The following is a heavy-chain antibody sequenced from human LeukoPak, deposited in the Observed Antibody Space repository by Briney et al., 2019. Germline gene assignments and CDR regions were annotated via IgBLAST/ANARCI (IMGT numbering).Heavy chain of an antibody. Sequence: GRSLRLSCAASGFTFSSYGMHWVRQAPGKGLEWVSYISSSGSTIYYADSVKGRFTISRDNAKNSLYLQMNSLRAEDTAVYYCARVKQWLVRDGYYYGMDVWGQGTTVTVSS. V-gene: IGHV3-48*04. D-gene: IGHD6-19*01. J-gene: IGHJ6*02. CDR2: ISSSGSTI. CDR1: GFTFSSYG. CDR3: ARVKQWLVRDGYYYGMDV.